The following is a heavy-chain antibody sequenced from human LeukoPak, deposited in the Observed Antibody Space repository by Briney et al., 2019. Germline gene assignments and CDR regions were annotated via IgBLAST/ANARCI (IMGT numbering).Heavy chain of an antibody. Sequence: GGSLRLSCAASGFTFTNYAFHWVRQAPGKGRDRVAIIRYDGSITYSTDSVKGRFTISRDNSKNTVYLQMNNLRAEDTAVYYCAKALEDCSGGGCFSGYMDVWGKGTTVTVSS. CDR2: IRYDGSIT. J-gene: IGHJ6*03. V-gene: IGHV3-30*02. CDR1: GFTFTNYA. CDR3: AKALEDCSGGGCFSGYMDV. D-gene: IGHD2-15*01.